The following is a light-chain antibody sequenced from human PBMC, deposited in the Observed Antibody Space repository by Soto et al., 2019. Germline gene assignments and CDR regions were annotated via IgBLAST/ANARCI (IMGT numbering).Light chain of an antibody. CDR3: QQYNNWPYT. J-gene: IGKJ2*01. Sequence: EIVMTQSPATLSVSPGERATLSCRASQSVSSNLAWYQQKPGQAPRLLIYGASTRATGIPDRFSGSGSGTDFTLTISSLQSEDFAFYYCQQYNNWPYTFGQGTKLEIK. CDR2: GAS. CDR1: QSVSSN. V-gene: IGKV3-15*01.